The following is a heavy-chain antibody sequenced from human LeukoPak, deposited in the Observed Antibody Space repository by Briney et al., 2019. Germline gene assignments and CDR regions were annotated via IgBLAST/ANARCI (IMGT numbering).Heavy chain of an antibody. D-gene: IGHD3-9*01. J-gene: IGHJ3*02. CDR2: ISGSGGST. CDR3: AKDVLRYFDLNADDAFDI. V-gene: IGHV3-23*01. CDR1: GFTFSSYG. Sequence: GGSLRLSCAASGFTFSSYGMSWVRQAPGEGLEWVSAISGSGGSTYYADSVKGRFTISRDNSKNTLYLQMNSLRAEDTAVYYCAKDVLRYFDLNADDAFDIWGQGTMVTVSS.